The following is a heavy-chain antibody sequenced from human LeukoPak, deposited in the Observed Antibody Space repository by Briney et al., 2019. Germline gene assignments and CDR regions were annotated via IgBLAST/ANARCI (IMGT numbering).Heavy chain of an antibody. Sequence: SETLSLTCTVSGDSISKYYWSWIRQPPGKGLEYLGYIYYGGSTRYNPSLKSRVTIPLDTPRNQFSLKLTSLTAADTAVYYCARDADGDSTFDYWGQGTLVSVSS. CDR2: IYYGGST. CDR3: ARDADGDSTFDY. J-gene: IGHJ4*02. CDR1: GDSISKYY. D-gene: IGHD4-17*01. V-gene: IGHV4-59*01.